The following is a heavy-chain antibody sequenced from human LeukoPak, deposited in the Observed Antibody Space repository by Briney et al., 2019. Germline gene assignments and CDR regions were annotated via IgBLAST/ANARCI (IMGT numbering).Heavy chain of an antibody. J-gene: IGHJ3*02. CDR2: GYASGST. CDR1: GGSISSGSYY. D-gene: IGHD3-9*01. Sequence: SETLSLTCTVSGGSISSGSYYWSWIRQPAGRGLEWIGRGYASGSTSYNPSLKSRVTVSVDTSKNQFSLKLNSVTAADTAVYYCVRAPYSAWNDAFDIWGQGTMVTVSS. V-gene: IGHV4-61*02. CDR3: VRAPYSAWNDAFDI.